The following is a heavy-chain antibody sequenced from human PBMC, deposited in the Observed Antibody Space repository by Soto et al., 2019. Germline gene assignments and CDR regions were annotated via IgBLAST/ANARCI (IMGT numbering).Heavy chain of an antibody. CDR2: IIPIFGTA. CDR3: ASHSGSSPEGRYYYGMDV. Sequence: QVQLVQSGAEVKKPGSSVKVSCKASGGTFSSYAISWVRQAPGQGLEGMGGIIPIFGTADYAQKFQGRVTMTADESTSTAYMEQSSVRPEETAVYYCASHSGSSPEGRYYYGMDVWGQGTTVTVSS. CDR1: GGTFSSYA. D-gene: IGHD1-26*01. V-gene: IGHV1-69*12. J-gene: IGHJ6*02.